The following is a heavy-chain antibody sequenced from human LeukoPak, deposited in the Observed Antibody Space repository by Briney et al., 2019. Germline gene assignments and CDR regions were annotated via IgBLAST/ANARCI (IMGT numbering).Heavy chain of an antibody. CDR2: ISPDGSTT. CDR3: TKDFGRSAYDRPFDY. J-gene: IGHJ4*02. Sequence: SGGSLRLSCAASGFTFSSYWMHWVRQAPGKGLVWVSRISPDGSTTGHADSVKGRFTISRDNAKNSLYLQMNSLRAEDTALYYCTKDFGRSAYDRPFDYWGQGTLVTVSS. V-gene: IGHV3-74*01. D-gene: IGHD5-12*01. CDR1: GFTFSSYW.